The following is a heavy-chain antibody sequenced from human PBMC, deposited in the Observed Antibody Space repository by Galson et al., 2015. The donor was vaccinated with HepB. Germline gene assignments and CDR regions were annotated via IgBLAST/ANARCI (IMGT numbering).Heavy chain of an antibody. J-gene: IGHJ6*02. CDR3: ASGRTGTNYYYGMDA. CDR2: IIPIFGTA. D-gene: IGHD1-1*01. V-gene: IGHV1-69*06. CDR1: GGTFSSYA. Sequence: SVKVSCKASGGTFSSYAISWVRQAPGQGLEWMGGIIPIFGTANYAQKFQGRVTITADRSTSTAYMELSSLRSEDTAVYYCASGRTGTNYYYGMDAWGQGTTVTVSS.